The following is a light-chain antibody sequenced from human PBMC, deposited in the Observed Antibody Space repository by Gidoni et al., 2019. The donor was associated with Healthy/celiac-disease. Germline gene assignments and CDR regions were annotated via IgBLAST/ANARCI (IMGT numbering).Light chain of an antibody. CDR3: QQYDNLPIT. V-gene: IGKV1-33*01. J-gene: IGKJ5*01. CDR2: DAS. Sequence: DIQMTQSPSSLSASVGDRVTITCQASQAISNYLNWYQQKPGRAPKLLIYDASNLETGVPSRFSGSGSGTDFTFTISSLQPEDIETYYCQQYDNLPITFGQGTRLEIK. CDR1: QAISNY.